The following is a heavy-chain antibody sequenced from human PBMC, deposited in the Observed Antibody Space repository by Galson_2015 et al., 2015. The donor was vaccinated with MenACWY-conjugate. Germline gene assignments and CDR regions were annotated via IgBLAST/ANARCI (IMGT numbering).Heavy chain of an antibody. J-gene: IGHJ1*01. Sequence: SVKVSCKASEVTFNNYAIHWVRQAPGKGLEWMGWIIAGNGDTKYSQNFKGRLTITGDTSENTIYMDLSSLRSEDTAVYYCARNFYASNGYYIFWGQGTLVTFSS. CDR1: EVTFNNYA. CDR2: IIAGNGDT. CDR3: ARNFYASNGYYIF. V-gene: IGHV1-3*01. D-gene: IGHD3-3*01.